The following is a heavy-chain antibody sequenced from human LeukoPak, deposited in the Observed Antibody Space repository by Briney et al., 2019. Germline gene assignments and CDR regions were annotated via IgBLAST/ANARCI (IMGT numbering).Heavy chain of an antibody. J-gene: IGHJ4*02. CDR3: ARDQYDTWSRRGNFDS. Sequence: GRSLRLSCAASGFTFSSNGMHWVRQAPGKGLEWVANIKLDGSEKNYVDSVKGRFTISRDNTKNSLYLQMNSLRAEDTAVFYCARDQYDTWSRRGNFDSWGQGTLVIVSP. CDR2: IKLDGSEK. CDR1: GFTFSSNG. D-gene: IGHD3-3*01. V-gene: IGHV3-7*03.